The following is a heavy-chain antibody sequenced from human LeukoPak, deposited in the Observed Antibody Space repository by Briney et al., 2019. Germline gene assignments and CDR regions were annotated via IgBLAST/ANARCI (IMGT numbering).Heavy chain of an antibody. CDR1: GYTFTGYY. V-gene: IGHV1-2*02. Sequence: ASVKVSCKASGYTFTGYYMHWVRQAPGQGPEWMGWINPNSGGTNYAQNFQGRVTMTRDTSISTVFMELSGLRSDDTAVYYCARDRSSSWYPEYFQHWGQGTLVTVSS. CDR3: ARDRSSSWYPEYFQH. D-gene: IGHD6-13*01. CDR2: INPNSGGT. J-gene: IGHJ1*01.